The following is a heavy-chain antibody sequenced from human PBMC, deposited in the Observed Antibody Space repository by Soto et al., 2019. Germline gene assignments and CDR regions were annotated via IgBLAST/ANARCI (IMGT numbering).Heavy chain of an antibody. CDR2: IIPIFGTA. D-gene: IGHD3-22*01. CDR3: AREPGGYYDSSGYYYFDY. J-gene: IGHJ4*02. Sequence: SVKVSCKASGGTFSSYAIRWVRQAPGQGLEWMGGIIPIFGTANYAQKFQGRVTITADESTSTAYMELSSLRSEDTAVYYCAREPGGYYDSSGYYYFDYWGQGTLVTVSS. CDR1: GGTFSSYA. V-gene: IGHV1-69*13.